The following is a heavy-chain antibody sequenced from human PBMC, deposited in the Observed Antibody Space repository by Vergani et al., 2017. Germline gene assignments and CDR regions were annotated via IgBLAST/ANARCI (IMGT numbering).Heavy chain of an antibody. CDR2: ISGSGGST. Sequence: EVQLLESGGGLVQPGGSLRLSCAASGFTFSSYAMSWVRQAPGKGLEWVSAISGSGGSTYYADSVKGRFTIARDNSKNTLYLQMNSLRAEDTAVYYCAITNYGSGSDPVDYWGQGTLVTVSS. J-gene: IGHJ4*02. D-gene: IGHD3-10*01. CDR1: GFTFSSYA. CDR3: AITNYGSGSDPVDY. V-gene: IGHV3-23*01.